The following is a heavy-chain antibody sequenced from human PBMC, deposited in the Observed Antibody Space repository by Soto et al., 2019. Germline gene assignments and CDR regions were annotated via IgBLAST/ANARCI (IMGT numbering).Heavy chain of an antibody. CDR3: ATGPRRLSD. Sequence: QVQLVESGGGLVTPGGSLRLSCAASGFTFSDYYMSWIRQAPGKGLESLSYISGSSSDTKYADSVRGRFTIPRDNAKNSLYLQMNSLRAEDTAVYYCATGPRRLSDWGQGTPVIVSS. CDR1: GFTFSDYY. CDR2: ISGSSSDT. J-gene: IGHJ4*02. D-gene: IGHD3-3*01. V-gene: IGHV3-11*05.